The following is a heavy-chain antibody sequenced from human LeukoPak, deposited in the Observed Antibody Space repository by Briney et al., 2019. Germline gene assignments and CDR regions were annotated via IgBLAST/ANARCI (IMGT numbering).Heavy chain of an antibody. CDR1: GFTFSSNG. CDR2: IQYDGSKK. J-gene: IGHJ5*02. Sequence: PGGSLRLSCVASGFTFSSNGMHWVRQAPGKGLEWVTFIQYDGSKKYYADSVKGRFTISRDNAKNSLYLQMNSLRAEDTAVYYCARAYSSGWYEFDPWGQGTLVTVSS. D-gene: IGHD6-19*01. CDR3: ARAYSSGWYEFDP. V-gene: IGHV3-30*02.